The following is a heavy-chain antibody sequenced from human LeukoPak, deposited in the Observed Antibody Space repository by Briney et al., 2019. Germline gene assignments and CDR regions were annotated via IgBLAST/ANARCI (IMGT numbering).Heavy chain of an antibody. V-gene: IGHV3-7*03. CDR1: GFTFSSYW. J-gene: IGHJ1*01. D-gene: IGHD4-17*01. CDR3: AKDIRHDYGDYDGEYFQH. CDR2: IKQDGSET. Sequence: RGSLRLSCAASGFTFSSYWMSWGRQAPGKGLEWVANIKQDGSETYYVDSVKGRFTISRDNAKNSLYLQMNSLRAEDTALYYCAKDIRHDYGDYDGEYFQHWGQGTLVTVSS.